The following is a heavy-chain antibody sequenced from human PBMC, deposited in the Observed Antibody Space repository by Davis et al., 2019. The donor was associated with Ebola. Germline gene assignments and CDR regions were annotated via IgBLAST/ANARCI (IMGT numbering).Heavy chain of an antibody. Sequence: ASVKVSCKASGYTFTGYYMHWVRQAPGQGLEWMGWISAYNGNTNYAQKLQGRVTMTTDTSTSTAYMELRSLRSDDTAVYYCARGVAELLPRNDYWGQGTLVTVSS. CDR2: ISAYNGNT. CDR1: GYTFTGYY. V-gene: IGHV1-18*04. CDR3: ARGVAELLPRNDY. J-gene: IGHJ4*02. D-gene: IGHD1-26*01.